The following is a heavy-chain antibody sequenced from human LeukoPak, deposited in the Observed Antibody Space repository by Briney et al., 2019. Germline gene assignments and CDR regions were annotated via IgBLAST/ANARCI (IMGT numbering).Heavy chain of an antibody. Sequence: GRSLRLSCAASGFTFSSYGMHRVRQAPGKGLEWVAVIWYDGSNKYYADSVKGRFTISRDNSKNTLYLQMNSLRAEDTAVYYCARDRNYYGSGSYRGWFDPWGQATLVTVCS. V-gene: IGHV3-33*01. CDR2: IWYDGSNK. CDR1: GFTFSSYG. D-gene: IGHD3-10*01. CDR3: ARDRNYYGSGSYRGWFDP. J-gene: IGHJ5*02.